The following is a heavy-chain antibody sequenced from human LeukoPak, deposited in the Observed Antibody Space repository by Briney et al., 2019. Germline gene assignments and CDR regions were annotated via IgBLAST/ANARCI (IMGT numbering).Heavy chain of an antibody. J-gene: IGHJ4*02. D-gene: IGHD5-18*01. CDR3: ATLDTAMVTNFGY. Sequence: GGSLRLSCAGSGFTFTRDWMSWVRQAPGKGLEWVAMIKQDGSEKHYVDSVKGRFTISSDNTNNSLYLQMNSLRAEDTALYYCATLDTAMVTNFGYWGQGTLVTVSS. CDR1: GFTFTRDW. CDR2: IKQDGSEK. V-gene: IGHV3-7*01.